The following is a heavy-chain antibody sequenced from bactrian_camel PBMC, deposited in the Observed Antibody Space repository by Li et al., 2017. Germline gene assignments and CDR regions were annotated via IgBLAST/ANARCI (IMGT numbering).Heavy chain of an antibody. CDR3: AKDYVDGLGIDS. CDR1: GLTFSSYY. D-gene: IGHD5*01. Sequence: HVQLVESGGGLVQPGGSLRLSCAASGLTFSSYYMSWVRQAPGKGLEWVSSFYSDGSNTYYADSVKGRFTISRDNAKNTLYLQLNSLKTEDTAMYYCAKDYVDGLGIDSWGQGTQVTVS. J-gene: IGHJ4*01. V-gene: IGHV3-2*01. CDR2: FYSDGSNT.